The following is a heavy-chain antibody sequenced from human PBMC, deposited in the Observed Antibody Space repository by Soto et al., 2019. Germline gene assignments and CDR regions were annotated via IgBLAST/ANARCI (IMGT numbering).Heavy chain of an antibody. Sequence: EVQLVESGGGLVQPGGSLRLFCAASGFTLSSYWMNWVRQAPGKGLEWVANIKQDGSEKYYVDSVKGRFIISRVNAKNSLYLQMNSLRAEDTAVYYCARDADASGWYHYGMDVWGQGTMVTVSS. D-gene: IGHD6-19*01. J-gene: IGHJ6*02. CDR2: IKQDGSEK. CDR1: GFTLSSYW. CDR3: ARDADASGWYHYGMDV. V-gene: IGHV3-7*01.